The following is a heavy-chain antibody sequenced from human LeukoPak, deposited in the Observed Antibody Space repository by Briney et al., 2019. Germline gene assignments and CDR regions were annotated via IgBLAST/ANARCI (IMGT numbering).Heavy chain of an antibody. CDR1: GFTFSTCA. CDR3: VKXPRGYSFSFDI. CDR2: ISGSGSKT. Sequence: GGSLRLSCAASGFTFSTCAINWVRQAPGKGLEWVSAISGSGSKTFYADSVKGRFTISRDNPKNTLYLQMNSLRPEDTAVYYCVKXPRGYSFSFDIWGQGTMVTVSS. D-gene: IGHD5-18*01. V-gene: IGHV3-23*01. J-gene: IGHJ3*02.